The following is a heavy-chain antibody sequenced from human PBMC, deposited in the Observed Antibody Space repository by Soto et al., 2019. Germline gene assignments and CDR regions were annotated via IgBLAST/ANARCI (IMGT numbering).Heavy chain of an antibody. CDR1: GYTFTSYG. D-gene: IGHD3-16*01. CDR2: ISAYNGNT. CDR3: ARTMITFGGVTSPNVHEYCYMDV. J-gene: IGHJ6*03. V-gene: IGHV1-18*01. Sequence: GASVKVSCKASGYTFTSYGISWVRQAPGQGLEWMGWISAYNGNTNYAQKLQGRVTMTTDTSASTAYMELRSLRSDDTAVYYCARTMITFGGVTSPNVHEYCYMDVWGKGTTVTVSS.